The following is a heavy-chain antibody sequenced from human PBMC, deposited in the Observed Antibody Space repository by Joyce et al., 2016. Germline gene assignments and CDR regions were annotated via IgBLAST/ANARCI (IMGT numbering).Heavy chain of an antibody. J-gene: IGHJ4*02. V-gene: IGHV3-30*18. Sequence: QVQLVESGGGVVQPGRFLRLSCAASGFTFSNYGMHWVRQAPGNGLEWVAVIADDGNKKYYADSVKCQFTISRDNSKNTLYLQMNSLRAEDTAVYYCAKRYDYGDYWGQGTLVTVSS. D-gene: IGHD3-16*01. CDR3: AKRYDYGDY. CDR2: IADDGNKK. CDR1: GFTFSNYG.